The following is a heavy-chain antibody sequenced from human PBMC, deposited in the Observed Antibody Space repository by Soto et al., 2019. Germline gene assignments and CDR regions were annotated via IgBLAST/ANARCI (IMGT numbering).Heavy chain of an antibody. CDR2: INHSGST. D-gene: IGHD2-15*01. J-gene: IGHJ4*02. CDR1: GGSFSGYY. Sequence: PSETLSLTCAVYGGSFSGYYWSWIRQPPGKGLEWIGEINHSGSTNYNPSLKSRVTISVDTSKNQFSLKLSSVTAADTAVYYCARGRRRGYCSGGSCYAGGYFDYWGQGTLVTAPQ. V-gene: IGHV4-34*01. CDR3: ARGRRRGYCSGGSCYAGGYFDY.